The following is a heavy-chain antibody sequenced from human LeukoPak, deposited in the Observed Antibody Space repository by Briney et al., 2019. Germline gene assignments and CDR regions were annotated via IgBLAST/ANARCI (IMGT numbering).Heavy chain of an antibody. CDR2: IYYSGST. Sequence: SETLSLTCTVSGGSISSYYWTWIRQAPGKGLEWIGYIYYSGSTNYNPSLKSRVTISVDTSKNQFSLKLSSVTAADTAVYYCARSYSTSSEIDYWGQGTLVTVSS. CDR1: GGSISSYY. J-gene: IGHJ4*02. CDR3: ARSYSTSSEIDY. D-gene: IGHD6-6*01. V-gene: IGHV4-59*08.